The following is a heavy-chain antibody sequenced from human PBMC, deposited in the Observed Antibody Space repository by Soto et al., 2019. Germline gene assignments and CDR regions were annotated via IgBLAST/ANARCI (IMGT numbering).Heavy chain of an antibody. CDR3: ARERQYESLPY. Sequence: QVQLLQSATEVKKPGASVKVSCKAYGYTFRNYGITWVRQAPGQGLEWMGWVSGYNRNTNYAQKFEDRVTMTIDTSSGTAFLELRCLTSDDTAVYYCARERQYESLPYWGQVTLVIVS. V-gene: IGHV1-18*01. CDR2: VSGYNRNT. D-gene: IGHD2-2*01. J-gene: IGHJ4*02. CDR1: GYTFRNYG.